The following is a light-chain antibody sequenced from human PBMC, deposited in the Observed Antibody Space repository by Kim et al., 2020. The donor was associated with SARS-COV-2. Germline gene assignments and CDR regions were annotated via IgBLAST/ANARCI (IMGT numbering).Light chain of an antibody. V-gene: IGKV3-20*01. CDR2: GAS. CDR1: QSIRSNF. J-gene: IGKJ4*01. Sequence: SPGERATLSCGASQSIRSNFLAWYQQKPGQAPRLLVYGASTRASGIPDRFSGSGSGTDFTLTISSLEPDDFAVYYCQQYSTSPLTFDGGTKVDIK. CDR3: QQYSTSPLT.